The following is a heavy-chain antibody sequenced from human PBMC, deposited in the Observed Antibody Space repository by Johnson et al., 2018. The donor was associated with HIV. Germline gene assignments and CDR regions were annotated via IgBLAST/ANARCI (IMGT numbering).Heavy chain of an antibody. D-gene: IGHD3-22*01. J-gene: IGHJ3*02. V-gene: IGHV3-15*01. Sequence: VQLVESGGGVVQPGRSLRLSCAASGFTFSNAWMRWVRPAPGKGLEWVGRIKSNTDGGTTDYAAPVNGRFTISSDDSKNWLSLQMNSLKIEDTAVYYCTTRRPYYYDSSGYFYAFDIWGQGTMVTVSS. CDR1: GFTFSNAW. CDR2: IKSNTDGGTT. CDR3: TTRRPYYYDSSGYFYAFDI.